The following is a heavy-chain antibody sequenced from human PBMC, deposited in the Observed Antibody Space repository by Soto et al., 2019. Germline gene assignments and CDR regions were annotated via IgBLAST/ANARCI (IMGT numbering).Heavy chain of an antibody. CDR2: ISPYNDDT. CDR1: GYTFINYG. CDR3: ARDDSGFSGSHYIHYLNY. D-gene: IGHD1-26*01. V-gene: IGHV1-18*01. Sequence: ASVKVSCKTSGYTFINYGISWVRQAPGQGPEWMGWISPYNDDTKYAQKFQGRVTMTTDTSTRTAYMEMRSLTSEDTAVYYCARDDSGFSGSHYIHYLNYWGQGALVTVSS. J-gene: IGHJ4*02.